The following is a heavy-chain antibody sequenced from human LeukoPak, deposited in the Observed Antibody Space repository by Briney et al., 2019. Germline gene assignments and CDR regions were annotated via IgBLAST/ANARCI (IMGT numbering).Heavy chain of an antibody. D-gene: IGHD1-1*01. CDR2: INSDGSST. CDR1: GFTFSSFW. V-gene: IGHV3-74*01. J-gene: IGHJ5*02. Sequence: AGTLCLSSAASGFTFSSFWMDWVGQGPGQGLVWVLRINSDGSSTSYADSVQGRFSISRDNAKNTLCLQMNSLRAEDTAVYYCAKDRKRTAFDPWGQGTLVTVSS. CDR3: AKDRKRTAFDP.